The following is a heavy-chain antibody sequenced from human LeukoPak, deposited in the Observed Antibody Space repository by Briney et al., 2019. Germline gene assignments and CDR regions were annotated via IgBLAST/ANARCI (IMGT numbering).Heavy chain of an antibody. CDR3: AREGTMVRGADY. J-gene: IGHJ4*02. CDR2: IYSGGST. Sequence: SGGSLRLSCAASGFTVSSNYMSWVRQAPGKGLEWVSVIYSGGSTYYADSVKGRFTISRDNSKNTLYLQMNSLRAEDTAVYYCAREGTMVRGADYWGQGTLVTVSS. V-gene: IGHV3-66*02. CDR1: GFTVSSNY. D-gene: IGHD3-10*01.